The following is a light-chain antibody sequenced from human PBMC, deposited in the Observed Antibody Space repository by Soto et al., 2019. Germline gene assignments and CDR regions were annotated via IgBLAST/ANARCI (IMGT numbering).Light chain of an antibody. Sequence: QSVLTQPASVSGSPGQSITISCTGTSSDVGGYNYVSWYQQHPGKVPKLIIYDVNNRPSGVCNRFSGSKSGNTASLTISGLQAEDEADYYCTSYTINNAGVFGGGTKLTVL. V-gene: IGLV2-14*03. CDR2: DVN. J-gene: IGLJ2*01. CDR1: SSDVGGYNY. CDR3: TSYTINNAGV.